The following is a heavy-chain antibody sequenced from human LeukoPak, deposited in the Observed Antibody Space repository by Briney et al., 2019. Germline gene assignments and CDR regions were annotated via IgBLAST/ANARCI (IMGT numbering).Heavy chain of an antibody. J-gene: IGHJ4*02. CDR3: ARDLGIAARPDY. D-gene: IGHD6-6*01. CDR1: GGSFSGYY. Sequence: SETLSFTCAVYGGSFSGYYWGWIRQPPGKGLEWIGSIYHSGSTYYNPSLKSRVTISVDTSKNQFSLKLSSVTAADTAVYYCARDLGIAARPDYWGQGTLVTVSS. CDR2: IYHSGST. V-gene: IGHV4-38-2*02.